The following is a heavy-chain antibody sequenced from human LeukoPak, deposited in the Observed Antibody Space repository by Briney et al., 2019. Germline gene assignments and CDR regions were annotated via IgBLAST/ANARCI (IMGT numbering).Heavy chain of an antibody. CDR3: VRSLELVRPDAFDI. D-gene: IGHD6-6*01. CDR2: IGSSGSTT. J-gene: IGHJ3*02. Sequence: PGGSLRLSCAASGFTFNIYSMNWVRQAPGKGLEWVSYIGSSGSTTDYADSVKGRFTIFRDNAKNSLYLQMNTLTVEDTAVYYCVRSLELVRPDAFDIWGQGTMVTVSS. V-gene: IGHV3-48*01. CDR1: GFTFNIYS.